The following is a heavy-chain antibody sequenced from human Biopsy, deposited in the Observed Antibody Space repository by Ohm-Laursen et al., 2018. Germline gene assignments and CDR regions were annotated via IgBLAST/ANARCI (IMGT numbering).Heavy chain of an antibody. D-gene: IGHD4-17*01. CDR3: AREIGYGDSDYYYFGMDV. CDR2: ITSSSGYI. V-gene: IGHV3-21*01. Sequence: SLRLSCAASGFTLSRYTMNWVRQAPGKGLEWVSSITSSSGYIYYADSMKGRFTISRDNAKNSLYLQMNSLRADDTAVYYCAREIGYGDSDYYYFGMDVWGQGASVIVSS. CDR1: GFTLSRYT. J-gene: IGHJ6*02.